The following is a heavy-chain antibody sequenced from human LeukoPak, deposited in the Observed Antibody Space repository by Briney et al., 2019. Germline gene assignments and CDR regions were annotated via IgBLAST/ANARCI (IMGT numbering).Heavy chain of an antibody. D-gene: IGHD3-22*01. Sequence: SETLSLTCTVSGGSISSSSYYWGWIRQPPGKGLEWIGSIYYSGSTYYNPSLKSRVTISVDTSKNQFSLKLNSVTAADTAVYYCARRNSSPYNWFDPWGQGTLVTVSS. J-gene: IGHJ5*02. CDR1: GGSISSSSYY. V-gene: IGHV4-39*07. CDR3: ARRNSSPYNWFDP. CDR2: IYYSGST.